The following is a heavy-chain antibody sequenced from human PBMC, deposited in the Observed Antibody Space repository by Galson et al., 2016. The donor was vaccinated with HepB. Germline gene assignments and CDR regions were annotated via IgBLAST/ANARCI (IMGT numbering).Heavy chain of an antibody. CDR3: AKDEVVVWYCFTS. Sequence: ASGFTFSSYAMSWVPQAPGKGLEWVSGISGSGGSTYDAASVKGRFTIPRDNSKNTVFLQMNSLRAEDTAVYYCAKDEVVVWYCFTSWGQGALVTVSS. V-gene: IGHV3-23*01. D-gene: IGHD3-22*01. J-gene: IGHJ4*02. CDR1: GFTFSSYA. CDR2: ISGSGGST.